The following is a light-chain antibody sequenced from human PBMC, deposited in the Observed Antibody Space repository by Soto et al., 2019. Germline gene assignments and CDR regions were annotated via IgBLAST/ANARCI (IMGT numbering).Light chain of an antibody. CDR1: QSVSSN. Sequence: IVMTQSPATLSVSPGERATLSCRASQSVSSNLAWYQQKPGQAPRLLIYGASTRATGIPARFSGSGSGTEFTLTISSLQSEDFAVYYCQQYNNWPRGTLGQGTKVDIK. CDR3: QQYNNWPRGT. CDR2: GAS. J-gene: IGKJ1*01. V-gene: IGKV3-15*01.